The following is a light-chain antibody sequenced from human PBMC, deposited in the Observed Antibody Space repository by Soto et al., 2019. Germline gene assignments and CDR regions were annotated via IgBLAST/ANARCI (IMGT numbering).Light chain of an antibody. Sequence: QSALTQPASVSGSPGQSITISCTGTSSDVGGYNYVSWYQQHPGKAPKLMIYKVSNRPSGVSNRFSGSKSGNTASLTISGLLAEDEADYYCSSYTSSSTRVFGTGTKLTVL. CDR1: SSDVGGYNY. CDR3: SSYTSSSTRV. J-gene: IGLJ1*01. V-gene: IGLV2-14*01. CDR2: KVS.